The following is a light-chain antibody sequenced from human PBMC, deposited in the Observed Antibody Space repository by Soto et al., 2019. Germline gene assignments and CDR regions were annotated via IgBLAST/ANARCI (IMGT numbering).Light chain of an antibody. J-gene: IGKJ1*01. CDR2: DES. Sequence: EIVLTQSPATLSLSPGERATLSCRASQSVSSYLAWYQQKPGQAPRLLIYDESNRATGIPARFSGSGSGTDFTLTNSSLEPEYFAVYYCKQYHSWPPRTCGQGTEVEIK. CDR3: KQYHSWPPRT. V-gene: IGKV3-11*01. CDR1: QSVSSY.